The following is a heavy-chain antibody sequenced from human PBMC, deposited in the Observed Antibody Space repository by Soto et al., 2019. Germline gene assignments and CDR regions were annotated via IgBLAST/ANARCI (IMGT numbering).Heavy chain of an antibody. CDR1: GGSISSGGYS. Sequence: QLQLQESGSGLVKPSQTLSLTCAVSGGSISSGGYSWSWIRQPPGKGLEWIGYIYHSGSTYYNPSLKSRVTISVDRSKNQFSLKLSSVTAADTAVYYCARVLLWFGEPDAFDIWGQGTMVTVSS. J-gene: IGHJ3*02. D-gene: IGHD3-10*01. CDR2: IYHSGST. CDR3: ARVLLWFGEPDAFDI. V-gene: IGHV4-30-2*01.